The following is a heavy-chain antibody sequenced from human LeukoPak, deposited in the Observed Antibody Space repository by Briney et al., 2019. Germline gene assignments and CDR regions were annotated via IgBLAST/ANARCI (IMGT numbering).Heavy chain of an antibody. Sequence: GGSLRLSCAASGFTFGDHIMNWVRQLPGKRLEWVAYVSGSGSTVYYADSVKGRFTVSRDNGRSSLYLQMNSLRVEDTALYYCVRQFASWGQGTLVTVSS. V-gene: IGHV3-48*01. J-gene: IGHJ4*02. CDR3: VRQFAS. CDR2: VSGSGSTV. CDR1: GFTFGDHI.